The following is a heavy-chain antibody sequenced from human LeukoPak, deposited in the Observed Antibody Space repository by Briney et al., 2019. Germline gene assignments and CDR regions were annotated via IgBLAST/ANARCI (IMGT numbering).Heavy chain of an antibody. CDR2: IRYDGSNK. CDR1: GFTFSSYG. CDR3: AKSLVVQLWGYFDY. D-gene: IGHD5-18*01. Sequence: GGSLRLSCAASGFTFSSYGMHWVRQAPGKGLEWVAFIRYDGSNKYYADSVKGRFTISRDNSKNTLYLQMNSLRAEDTAVYYCAKSLVVQLWGYFDYWGQGTLVTVSS. J-gene: IGHJ4*02. V-gene: IGHV3-30*02.